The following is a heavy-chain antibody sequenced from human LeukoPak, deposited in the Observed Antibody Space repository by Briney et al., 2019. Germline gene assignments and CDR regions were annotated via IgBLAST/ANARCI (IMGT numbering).Heavy chain of an antibody. V-gene: IGHV4-30-2*01. J-gene: IGHJ4*02. CDR1: GFIFSDYE. CDR3: ARGGAGGYYDILTGYPPDY. CDR2: IYHSGST. D-gene: IGHD3-9*01. Sequence: LRLSCAASGFIFSDYEMNWVRQAPGKGLEWIGYIYHSGSTYYNPSLKSRVTISVDRSKNQFSLKLSSVTAADTAVYYCARGGAGGYYDILTGYPPDYWGQGTLVTVSS.